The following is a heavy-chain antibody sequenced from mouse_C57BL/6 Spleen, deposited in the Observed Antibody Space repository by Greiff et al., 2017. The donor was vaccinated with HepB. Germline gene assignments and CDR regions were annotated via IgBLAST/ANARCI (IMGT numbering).Heavy chain of an antibody. V-gene: IGHV7-3*01. J-gene: IGHJ3*01. Sequence: EVQGVESGGGLVQPGGSLSLSCAASGFTFTDYYMSWVRQPPGKALEWLGFIRNKANGYTTEYSASVKGRFTISRDNSQRILYLQMNALRAEDSATYYCARSTLYDYDGFAYWGQGTLVTVSA. CDR3: ARSTLYDYDGFAY. CDR2: IRNKANGYTT. CDR1: GFTFTDYY. D-gene: IGHD2-4*01.